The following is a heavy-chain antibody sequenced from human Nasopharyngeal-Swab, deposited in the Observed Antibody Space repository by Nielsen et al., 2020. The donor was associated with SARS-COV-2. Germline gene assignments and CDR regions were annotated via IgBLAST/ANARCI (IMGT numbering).Heavy chain of an antibody. CDR3: ARVRRVATTLDY. CDR2: IKQDGSEK. V-gene: IGHV3-7*01. Sequence: GESLKISCAASGFTFSSYWMSWVRQAPGKGLEWVANIKQDGSEKYYVDSVKGRFTISRDNAKNSLYLQMNSLRAEDTAVYYCARVRRVATTLDYWGQGTLVTVSS. CDR1: GFTFSSYW. D-gene: IGHD5-12*01. J-gene: IGHJ4*02.